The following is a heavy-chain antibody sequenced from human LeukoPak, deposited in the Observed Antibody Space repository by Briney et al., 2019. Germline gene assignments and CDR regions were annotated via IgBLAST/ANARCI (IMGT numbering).Heavy chain of an antibody. Sequence: SETLSLTCAVSGDSISSGDYCWSWLRQPPGMGLEWIGYIYHDGSTYYNPSLKSRVTISVDRSKNQFSLVLTSVTAADTAMYYCASQGAYTYGLDYWGQGSLVTVAS. J-gene: IGHJ4*02. V-gene: IGHV4-30-2*01. CDR2: IYHDGST. D-gene: IGHD5-18*01. CDR3: ASQGAYTYGLDY. CDR1: GDSISSGDYC.